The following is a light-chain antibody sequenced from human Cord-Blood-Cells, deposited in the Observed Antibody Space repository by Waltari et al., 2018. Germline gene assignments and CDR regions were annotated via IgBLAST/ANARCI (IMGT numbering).Light chain of an antibody. CDR3: CSYAGSSTYV. CDR2: EVS. Sequence: QSALTPPAPVSGSPGQETTISCTGTSSDVRSYHLISWYQQHPGKAPKLMIYEVSKRPSGVSNRFSGSKSGNTASLTISGLQAEDETDYYCCSYAGSSTYVFGTGTKVTVL. J-gene: IGLJ1*01. CDR1: SSDVRSYHL. V-gene: IGLV2-23*02.